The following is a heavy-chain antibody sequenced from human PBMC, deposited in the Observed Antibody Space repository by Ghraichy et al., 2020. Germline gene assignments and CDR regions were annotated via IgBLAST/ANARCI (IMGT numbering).Heavy chain of an antibody. CDR2: IYYSGST. D-gene: IGHD2-15*01. V-gene: IGHV4-59*01. Sequence: SETLSLTCTVSGGSISSYYWSWIRQPPGKGLEWIGYIYYSGSTNYNPSLKSRVTISVDTSKNQFSLKLSSVTAADTAVYYCAREGCSGGSCYYGYYVDLWGQGTLVSVSS. J-gene: IGHJ4*02. CDR1: GGSISSYY. CDR3: AREGCSGGSCYYGYYVDL.